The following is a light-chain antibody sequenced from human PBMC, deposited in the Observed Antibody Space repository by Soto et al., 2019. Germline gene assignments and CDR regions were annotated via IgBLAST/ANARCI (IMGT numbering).Light chain of an antibody. J-gene: IGKJ1*01. CDR3: HQYNNWPRT. CDR2: GAS. V-gene: IGKV3-15*01. Sequence: EIVMTQSPATLSVSPGERAALSCRTSQSVSSNLAWFQQKPGQAPRLLIYGASTRATGIPARFIGSGSGTEFTLTISSLHSEDFAVYYCHQYNNWPRTFGQGTKVEIK. CDR1: QSVSSN.